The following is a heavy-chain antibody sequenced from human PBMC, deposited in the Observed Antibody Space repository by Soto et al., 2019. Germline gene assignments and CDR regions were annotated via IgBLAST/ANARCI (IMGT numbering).Heavy chain of an antibody. J-gene: IGHJ3*02. D-gene: IGHD2-8*01. CDR2: TYYRSKWYN. V-gene: IGHV6-1*01. Sequence: PSQTLSLTCAISGDSVSSNSAAWNWIRQSPSRGLEWLGRTYYRSKWYNDYAVSVKSRITINPDTSKNQFSLQLNSVTPEDTAVYYCARDWVDKNRSPKRGYCSNGVCYKAFDIWGQGTMVTVSS. CDR3: ARDWVDKNRSPKRGYCSNGVCYKAFDI. CDR1: GDSVSSNSAA.